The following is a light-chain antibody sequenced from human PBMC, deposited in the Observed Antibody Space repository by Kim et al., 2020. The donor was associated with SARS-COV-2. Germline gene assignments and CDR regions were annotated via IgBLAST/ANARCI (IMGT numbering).Light chain of an antibody. CDR2: GAS. V-gene: IGKV3-20*01. CDR3: QQYGSSPET. Sequence: LSPGERATLSCRASQSVSSSYVAWYQQKPGQAPRLLIYGASSRATGIPDRFSGSGSGTDFTLTISRLEPEDFAVYYCQQYGSSPETFGQGTKLEIK. CDR1: QSVSSSY. J-gene: IGKJ2*01.